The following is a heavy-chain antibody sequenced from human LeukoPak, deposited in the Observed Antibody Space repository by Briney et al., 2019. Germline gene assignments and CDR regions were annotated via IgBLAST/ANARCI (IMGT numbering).Heavy chain of an antibody. J-gene: IGHJ4*02. V-gene: IGHV4-39*01. Sequence: SETLAPTCTVSGGSISSSSYYWGWIRQPPGKGLEWIGSIYWSGSTYYNPSLKSRVTISVDTSKNQFSLKLSSVTAADTAVYYCARRNYYDSSGYYFDYWGQGTMVTVSS. CDR2: IYWSGST. D-gene: IGHD3-22*01. CDR1: GGSISSSSYY. CDR3: ARRNYYDSSGYYFDY.